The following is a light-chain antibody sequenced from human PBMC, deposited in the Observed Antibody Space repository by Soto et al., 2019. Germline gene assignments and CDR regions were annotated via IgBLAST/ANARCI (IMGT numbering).Light chain of an antibody. V-gene: IGKV1-6*01. CDR1: RYIRTA. CDR2: VAS. CDR3: LQDYNYQWT. Sequence: IQMTQSPSSLSASVGDRVTITCRASRYIRTALSWYQHRPGQAPKVLICVASSLQSGVPSRFSGSGYGTDFTLTISSLQPEDFATYDCLQDYNYQWTCGQGTKVYIK. J-gene: IGKJ1*01.